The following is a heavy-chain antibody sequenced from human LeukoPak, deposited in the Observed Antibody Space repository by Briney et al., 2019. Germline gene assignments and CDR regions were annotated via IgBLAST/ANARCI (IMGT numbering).Heavy chain of an antibody. CDR2: MNPNSGNT. CDR3: ARAFGGHDEWYYFDY. CDR1: GYTFTSYD. Sequence: GASVTVSCTASGYTFTSYDINWVRQAPGQGLEWMGWMNPNSGNTDYAQKFQGRFTITINTSISTAYMELSSLRSEDTAVYYCARAFGGHDEWYYFDYWGQGTLVTVSS. D-gene: IGHD5-12*01. J-gene: IGHJ4*02. V-gene: IGHV1-8*03.